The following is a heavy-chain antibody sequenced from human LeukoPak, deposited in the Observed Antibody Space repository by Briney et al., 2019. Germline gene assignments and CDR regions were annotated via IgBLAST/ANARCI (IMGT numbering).Heavy chain of an antibody. CDR1: GFTFSRYW. CDR2: RKQDGSDK. D-gene: IGHD3-22*01. Sequence: GGSLRLSCAASGFTFSRYWMSWVRQAPGKGLEWVANRKQDGSDKYYMDSVKGRFTITRDNAKNSLYLQMNSLRAEDTAVYYCARDYDSSGYSFRFEYWGQGTLVTASS. CDR3: ARDYDSSGYSFRFEY. J-gene: IGHJ4*02. V-gene: IGHV3-7*04.